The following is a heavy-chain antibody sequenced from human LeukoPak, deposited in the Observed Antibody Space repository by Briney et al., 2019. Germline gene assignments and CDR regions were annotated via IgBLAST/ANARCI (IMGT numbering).Heavy chain of an antibody. V-gene: IGHV3-30*03. J-gene: IGHJ4*02. Sequence: GSLRLSFAGSGFTFSSYGLHWVRQAPGKGLEWVAVISYDGSNKYYADSVKGRFTISRDNSKNTLYLQMNSLRAEDTAVYYCAIAGYYYDIHWGQGTLVTVSS. CDR1: GFTFSSYG. CDR3: AIAGYYYDIH. D-gene: IGHD3-22*01. CDR2: ISYDGSNK.